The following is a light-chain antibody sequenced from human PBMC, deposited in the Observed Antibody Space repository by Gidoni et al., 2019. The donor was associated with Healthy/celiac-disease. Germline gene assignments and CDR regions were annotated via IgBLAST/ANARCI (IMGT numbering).Light chain of an antibody. V-gene: IGLV1-44*01. Sequence: QSVLTQPPSAFGTPGQRVTISCSGTSSNIGSHTVNWYQQLPGTAPKLLIYSNNQRPSGVPDRFSGSKSGTSASLAISGLQSEDEADYYCAAWDDSLNGPYVFGTGTKVTVL. CDR1: SSNIGSHT. J-gene: IGLJ1*01. CDR2: SNN. CDR3: AAWDDSLNGPYV.